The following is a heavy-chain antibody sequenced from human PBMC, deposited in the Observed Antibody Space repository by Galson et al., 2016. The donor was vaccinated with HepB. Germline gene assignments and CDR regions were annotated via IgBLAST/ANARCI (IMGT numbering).Heavy chain of an antibody. J-gene: IGHJ5*02. CDR1: GDSISSSNW. V-gene: IGHV4-4*02. Sequence: SETLSLTCAVSGDSISSSNWWTWVRQSPAKGLEWIGEIYHDGDTNYNPSLNSRLAISVDKPNNQFSLNLISVTAADTAVYYCARVNTEVDIVGTEHNWFDPWGQGTLVTVSS. D-gene: IGHD1-26*01. CDR3: ARVNTEVDIVGTEHNWFDP. CDR2: IYHDGDT.